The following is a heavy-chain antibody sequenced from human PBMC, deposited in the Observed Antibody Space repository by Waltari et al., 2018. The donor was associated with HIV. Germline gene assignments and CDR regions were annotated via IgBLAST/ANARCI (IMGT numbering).Heavy chain of an antibody. J-gene: IGHJ6*02. CDR2: IKQDGSEK. D-gene: IGHD3-3*01. CDR1: GIPFWLFC. CDR3: ARITIFGVVNDYGMDV. Sequence: VQVVGSWGGLGQAGGFLRLARGRHGIPFWLFCLSWVRQVPGKGLEWVANIKQDGSEKYYVDSVKGRFTISRDNAKNSLYLQMNSLRAEDTAVYYCARITIFGVVNDYGMDVWGQGTTVTVSS. V-gene: IGHV3-7*01.